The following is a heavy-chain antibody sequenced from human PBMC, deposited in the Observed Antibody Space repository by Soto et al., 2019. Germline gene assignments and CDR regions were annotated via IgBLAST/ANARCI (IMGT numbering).Heavy chain of an antibody. D-gene: IGHD6-6*01. CDR2: IIPIFGTA. J-gene: IGHJ5*02. V-gene: IGHV1-69*13. CDR1: GGTFSSYA. CDR3: ARDLEYSTSSCWFDP. Sequence: SVKVSCKASGGTFSSYAISWVRQAPGQGLEWMGGIIPIFGTANYAQKFQGRVTITADESTSTAYMELSSLRSEDTAVYYCARDLEYSTSSCWFDPWGQGTLVTVSS.